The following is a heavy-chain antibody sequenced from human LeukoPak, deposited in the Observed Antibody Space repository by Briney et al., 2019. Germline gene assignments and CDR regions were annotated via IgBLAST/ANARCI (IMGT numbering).Heavy chain of an antibody. CDR2: IYYSGST. Sequence: SETLTLTCTVSGGSISSSSYYWGWIRQPPGKGLEWIGSIYYSGSTYYNPSLKSRVTISVDTSKNQFSLKLSSVTAADTAVYYCARPREQLVIPGYDYWGQGTLVTVSS. CDR3: ARPREQLVIPGYDY. D-gene: IGHD6-6*01. J-gene: IGHJ4*02. V-gene: IGHV4-39*01. CDR1: GGSISSSSYY.